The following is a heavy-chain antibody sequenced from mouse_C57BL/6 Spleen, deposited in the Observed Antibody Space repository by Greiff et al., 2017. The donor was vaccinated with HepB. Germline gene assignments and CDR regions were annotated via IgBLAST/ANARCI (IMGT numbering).Heavy chain of an antibody. CDR3: ARERDGYSFDY. CDR1: GYSITSGYY. Sequence: EVQRVESGPGLVKPSQSLSLTCSVTGYSITSGYYWNWIRQFPGNKLEWMGYISYDGSNNYNPSLKNRISITRDTSKNQFFLKLNSVTTEDTATYYCARERDGYSFDYWGQGTTLTVSS. J-gene: IGHJ2*01. CDR2: ISYDGSN. D-gene: IGHD2-3*01. V-gene: IGHV3-6*01.